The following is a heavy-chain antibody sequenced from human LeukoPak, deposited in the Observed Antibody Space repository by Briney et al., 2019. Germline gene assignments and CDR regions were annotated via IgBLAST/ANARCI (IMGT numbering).Heavy chain of an antibody. CDR2: ISSSSSYI. CDR1: GFTFSSYS. CDR3: AREETAYYYGSGRYAFDI. V-gene: IGHV3-21*01. Sequence: EGSLRLSCAASGFTFSSYSMNWVRQAPGKGLEWVSSISSSSSYIYYADSVKGRFTISRDNAKNSLYLQMNSLRAEDTAVYYCAREETAYYYGSGRYAFDIWGQGTMVTVSS. J-gene: IGHJ3*02. D-gene: IGHD3-10*01.